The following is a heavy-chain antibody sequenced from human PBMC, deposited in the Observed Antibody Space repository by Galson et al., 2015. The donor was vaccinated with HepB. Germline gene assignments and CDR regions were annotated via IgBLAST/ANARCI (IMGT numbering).Heavy chain of an antibody. J-gene: IGHJ6*02. CDR2: ISYDGSNK. D-gene: IGHD1-1*01. Sequence: SLRLSCAASGFTFSSYAMSWVRQAPGKGLEWVAVISYDGSNKYYADSVKGRFTISRDNSKNTLYLQMNSLRAEDTAVYYCARDRGYNWNFTNVYYYYYGMDVWGQGTTVTVSS. CDR3: ARDRGYNWNFTNVYYYYYGMDV. CDR1: GFTFSSYA. V-gene: IGHV3-30*04.